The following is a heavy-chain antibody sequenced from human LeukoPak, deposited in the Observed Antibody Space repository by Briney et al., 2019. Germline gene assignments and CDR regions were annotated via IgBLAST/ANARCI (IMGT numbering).Heavy chain of an antibody. V-gene: IGHV4-59*01. CDR3: ARGLEQQLGNFDY. CDR1: GGSISSYY. J-gene: IGHJ4*02. CDR2: IYYSGST. Sequence: SETLSLTCTVSGGSISSYYWSWIQQPPGKGLEWIGYIYYSGSTNYSPSLKSRVTISVDTSKNQFPLKLSSVTAADTAVYYCARGLEQQLGNFDYWGQGTLVTVSS. D-gene: IGHD6-13*01.